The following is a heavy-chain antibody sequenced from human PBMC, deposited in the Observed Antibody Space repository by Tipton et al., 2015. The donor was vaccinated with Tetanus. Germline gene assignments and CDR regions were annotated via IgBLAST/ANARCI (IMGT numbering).Heavy chain of an antibody. CDR2: VYYTGST. CDR1: GGSMSTYY. D-gene: IGHD2-21*02. J-gene: IGHJ4*02. CDR3: TREAGDSGH. V-gene: IGHV4-59*01. Sequence: LRLSCTVSGGSMSTYYWSWIRQPPGKGLEWIGYVYYTGSTDYNPSLKSRVTISVDTSKKQFSLSLTSVTAADTAVYYCTREAGDSGHWGQGTLVTVSS.